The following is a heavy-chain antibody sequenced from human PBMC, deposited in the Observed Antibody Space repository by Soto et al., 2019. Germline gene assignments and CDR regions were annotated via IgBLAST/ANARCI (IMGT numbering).Heavy chain of an antibody. D-gene: IGHD3-22*01. J-gene: IGHJ4*02. CDR2: ISPYNGNT. V-gene: IGHV1-18*01. Sequence: QVQLVQSGGEVKQPGASVRVSCKATGYTFINSAIAWVRQAPGQGLEWMGWISPYNGNTNYAQRVQGRVTITTDTSTSTAYLEIRSLRYEDTAVYYCARDKSSGVFDYWGQGNLVTVST. CDR3: ARDKSSGVFDY. CDR1: GYTFINSA.